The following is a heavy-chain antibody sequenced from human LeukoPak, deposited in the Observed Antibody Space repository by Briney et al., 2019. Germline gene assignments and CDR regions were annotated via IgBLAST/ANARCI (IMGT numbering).Heavy chain of an antibody. Sequence: GGSLRLSCAASGFTFSSYAMSWVRQAPGKGLEWVSAISGSGGSTYYADSVKGRFTISRDNSKNTLYLQMNSLRAEDTAVYYCARDPDIVVVEGDYWGQGTLVTVSS. J-gene: IGHJ4*02. CDR1: GFTFSSYA. CDR2: ISGSGGST. V-gene: IGHV3-23*01. D-gene: IGHD2-15*01. CDR3: ARDPDIVVVEGDY.